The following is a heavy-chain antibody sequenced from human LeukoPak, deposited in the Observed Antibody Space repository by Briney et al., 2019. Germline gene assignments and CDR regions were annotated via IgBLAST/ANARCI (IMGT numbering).Heavy chain of an antibody. J-gene: IGHJ4*02. Sequence: GGSLRLSCAVSGFTLSSNLMGWVRQAPGKVLEWVANINPDGNETYYVDSVQGRFTISRDHAKSSLYLQMNSLRGEDTTAYYCARWGVNAGLDCWGQETLVTVPS. V-gene: IGHV3-7*01. D-gene: IGHD3-10*01. CDR2: INPDGNET. CDR1: GFTLSSNL. CDR3: ARWGVNAGLDC.